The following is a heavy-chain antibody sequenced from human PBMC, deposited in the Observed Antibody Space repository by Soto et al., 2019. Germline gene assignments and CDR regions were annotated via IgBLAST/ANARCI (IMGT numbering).Heavy chain of an antibody. J-gene: IGHJ4*02. Sequence: QVQLVESGGGVVQPGRSLRLSCAASGFTFNIYGMHWVRQAPGKGLEWVAVIWYDGSDKYYADSVKGRFTISRDNSQNTLYLQRYSLGAEDTAVYSCARGGQLAQLIDYWCQRTLVTVSS. CDR3: ARGGQLAQLIDY. V-gene: IGHV3-33*01. D-gene: IGHD6-6*01. CDR2: IWYDGSDK. CDR1: GFTFNIYG.